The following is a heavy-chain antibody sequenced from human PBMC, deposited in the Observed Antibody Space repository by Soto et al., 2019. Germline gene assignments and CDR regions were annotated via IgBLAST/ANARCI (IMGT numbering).Heavy chain of an antibody. CDR2: IDPSDSQT. D-gene: IGHD3-22*01. Sequence: GESLKISCKGSESSFAGYWITWVRQKPGKGLEWMGRIDPSDSQTYYSPSFRGHVTISVTKSITTVFLQWSSLRASDTAMYYCARQIYDSDTGPNFQYYFDSWGQGTPVTVSS. V-gene: IGHV5-10-1*01. CDR3: ARQIYDSDTGPNFQYYFDS. J-gene: IGHJ4*02. CDR1: ESSFAGYW.